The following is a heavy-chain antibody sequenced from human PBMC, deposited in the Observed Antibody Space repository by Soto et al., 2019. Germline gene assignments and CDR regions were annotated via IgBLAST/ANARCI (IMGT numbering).Heavy chain of an antibody. CDR1: GGTFGSYA. D-gene: IGHD1-1*01. Sequence: GASVKVSCKESGGTFGSYAIAWVRQAPGQGLEWMGGIIPIFGIPNYAQKFQGRVAITADESTNTAYMELSSLRSDDTAVYYCAKAAQTRFNWNDLGNWFDPWGQGTLVTVSS. J-gene: IGHJ5*02. CDR3: AKAAQTRFNWNDLGNWFDP. V-gene: IGHV1-69*13. CDR2: IIPIFGIP.